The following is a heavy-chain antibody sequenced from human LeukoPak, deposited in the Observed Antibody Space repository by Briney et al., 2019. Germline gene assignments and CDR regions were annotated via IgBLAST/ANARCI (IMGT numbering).Heavy chain of an antibody. V-gene: IGHV4-38-2*02. CDR3: ASGYSYGLDWAFDI. Sequence: KPSETLSLTCTVSGYLLNRGYYWGWIRQPPGEGLEWIGGNYHSGSTYYNPSHESRVTISVDTSKNQFSLKLSSVTAADTAVYYCASGYSYGLDWAFDIWGQGTMVTVSS. CDR1: GYLLNRGYY. CDR2: NYHSGST. D-gene: IGHD5-18*01. J-gene: IGHJ3*02.